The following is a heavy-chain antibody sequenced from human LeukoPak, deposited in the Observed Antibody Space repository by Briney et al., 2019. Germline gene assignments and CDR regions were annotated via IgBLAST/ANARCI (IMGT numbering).Heavy chain of an antibody. V-gene: IGHV4-59*01. J-gene: IGHJ5*02. CDR2: IYYSGST. Sequence: SETLSLTCNVSGGSISSYYWSWIRQPPGKGLEWIGYIYYSGSTNYNPSLKSRVTISVDTSKNQFSLKLSSVTAADTAVYYCARAMYYDFWSGSHWFDPWGQGTLVTVSS. D-gene: IGHD3-3*01. CDR1: GGSISSYY. CDR3: ARAMYYDFWSGSHWFDP.